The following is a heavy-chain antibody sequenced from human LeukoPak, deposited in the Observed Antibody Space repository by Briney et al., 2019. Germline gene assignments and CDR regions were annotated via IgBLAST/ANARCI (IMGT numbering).Heavy chain of an antibody. J-gene: IGHJ4*02. V-gene: IGHV4-38-2*02. Sequence: SETLSLTCTVSGYSISSGYYWGWIRQPPGKGLEWIGSIYHSGSTYYNPSLKSRVTISVDTSKNQFSLKLSSVTAADTAVYYCARGTSSWYWLDYWGQGTLVTVSS. CDR3: ARGTSSWYWLDY. CDR1: GYSISSGYY. D-gene: IGHD6-13*01. CDR2: IYHSGST.